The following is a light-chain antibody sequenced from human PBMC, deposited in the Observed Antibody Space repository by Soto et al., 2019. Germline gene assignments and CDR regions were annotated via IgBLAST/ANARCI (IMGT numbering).Light chain of an antibody. CDR3: QQRSELPLT. CDR1: QSIRSY. Sequence: EIVLTQSPAILSLSPGERATLSCRASQSIRSYLGWYQQKPGQAPRLLIYDASDMATGIPDRFSGSGSGTDFTLTISSLEPEDFAVYYCQQRSELPLTFGGGTKVEIK. CDR2: DAS. V-gene: IGKV3-11*01. J-gene: IGKJ4*01.